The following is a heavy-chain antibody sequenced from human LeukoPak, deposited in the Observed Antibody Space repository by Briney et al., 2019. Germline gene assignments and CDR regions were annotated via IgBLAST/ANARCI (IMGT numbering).Heavy chain of an antibody. V-gene: IGHV1-69*04. J-gene: IGHJ4*02. CDR2: IIPILGIA. CDR3: ARESHSSGWYVVGTNPNPEGDY. D-gene: IGHD6-19*01. CDR1: GYTFTSYG. Sequence: ASVKVSCKASGYTFTSYGISWVRQAPGQGLEWMGRIIPILGIANYAQKFQGRVTITADKSTSTAYMELSSLRSEDTAVYYCARESHSSGWYVVGTNPNPEGDYWGQGTLVTVSS.